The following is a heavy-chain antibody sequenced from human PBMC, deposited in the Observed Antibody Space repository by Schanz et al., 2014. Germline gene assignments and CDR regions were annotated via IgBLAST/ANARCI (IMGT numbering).Heavy chain of an antibody. CDR3: ARGGFFDSTSFDS. CDR1: GYSLNELS. V-gene: IGHV1-46*02. J-gene: IGHJ4*02. CDR2: INPSGGST. Sequence: QVQLVQSGAEVKKPGASVKVSCKVSGYSLNELSMHWVRQAPGQGLEWMGIINPSGGSTSYAQKFQGRVTMTRDTSTSTVNMELSSLRSEDTAVYYCARGGFFDSTSFDSWGQGTLVTVSS. D-gene: IGHD2-2*01.